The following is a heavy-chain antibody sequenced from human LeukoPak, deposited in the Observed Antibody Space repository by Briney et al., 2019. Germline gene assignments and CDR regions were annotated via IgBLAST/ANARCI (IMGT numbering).Heavy chain of an antibody. CDR3: ARDYSGYAKFDY. Sequence: GGSLRLSCAASGFTFSSYSMNWVRQAPGKGLEWVSSISSSSSCIYYADSVKGRFTISRDNAKNSLYLQMNSLGAEDTAVYYCARDYSGYAKFDYWGQGTLVTVSS. CDR1: GFTFSSYS. V-gene: IGHV3-21*01. J-gene: IGHJ4*02. D-gene: IGHD5-12*01. CDR2: ISSSSSCI.